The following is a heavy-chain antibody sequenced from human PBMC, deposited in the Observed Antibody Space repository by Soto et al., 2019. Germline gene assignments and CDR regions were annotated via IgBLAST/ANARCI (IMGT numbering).Heavy chain of an antibody. CDR1: GFSLSTSGMC. CDR3: ARIIYYNPYYYYGMDV. V-gene: IGHV2-70*01. J-gene: IGHJ6*02. D-gene: IGHD3-22*01. CDR2: IDWDDDK. Sequence: SGPTLVNPTQTLTLTCTFSGFSLSTSGMCVSWIRQPPGKALEWLALIDWDDDKYYSTSLKTRLTISKDTSKNQVVLTMTNMDPVDTATYYCARIIYYNPYYYYGMDVWGQGNTVTVSS.